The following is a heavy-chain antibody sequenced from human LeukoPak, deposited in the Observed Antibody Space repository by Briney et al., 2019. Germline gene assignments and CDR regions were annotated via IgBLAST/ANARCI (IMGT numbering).Heavy chain of an antibody. D-gene: IGHD3-10*01. CDR1: GGSISSGDYY. CDR2: IYYSGST. J-gene: IGHJ4*02. V-gene: IGHV4-30-4*01. Sequence: SETLSLTCTVSGGSISSGDYYWSWIRQPPGKGLEWIGYIYYSGSTYYNPSLKSRVTISVDTSKNQFSLKLSSVTAADTAVYYCATNPGGKDFDYWGQGTLVTVPS. CDR3: ATNPGGKDFDY.